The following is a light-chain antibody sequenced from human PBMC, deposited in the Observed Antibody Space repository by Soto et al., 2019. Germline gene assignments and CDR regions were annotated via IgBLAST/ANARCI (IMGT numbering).Light chain of an antibody. CDR1: QRITT. J-gene: IGKJ1*01. CDR3: QQYYDWLT. CDR2: GLS. V-gene: IGKV3-15*01. Sequence: EIVMTQSPATLSLSPGERATLSYRASQRITTVAWYQRKPGQAPRLLIYGLSIRAPGVPARFSVSGSGTEFTLTISSLQSEDFAVYFCQQYYDWLTFGQGTRVEVK.